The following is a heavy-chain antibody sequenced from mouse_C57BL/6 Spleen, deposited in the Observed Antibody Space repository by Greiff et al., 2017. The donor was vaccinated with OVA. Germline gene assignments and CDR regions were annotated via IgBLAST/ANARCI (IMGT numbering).Heavy chain of an antibody. CDR2: IYPGSGST. D-gene: IGHD1-1*01. Sequence: QVQLQQPGAELVKPGASVKMSCKASGYTFTSYWITWVKQRPGQGLEWIGDIYPGSGSTNYNEKFKSKATLTVYTSSSTAYMQLSSLTSEDSAVYYCARRVAFYAMDYWGQGTSVTVSS. J-gene: IGHJ4*01. CDR3: ARRVAFYAMDY. CDR1: GYTFTSYW. V-gene: IGHV1-55*01.